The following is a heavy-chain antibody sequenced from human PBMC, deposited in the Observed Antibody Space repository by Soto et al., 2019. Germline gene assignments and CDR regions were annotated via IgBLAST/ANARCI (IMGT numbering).Heavy chain of an antibody. D-gene: IGHD4-17*01. CDR1: GFTFSSYW. CDR2: IKQDGSEK. J-gene: IGHJ5*02. Sequence: LRLSCAASGFTFSSYWMSWVRQAPGKGLEWVANIKQDGSEKYYVDSVKGRFTISRDNAKNSLYLQMNSLRAEDTAVYYCAREVVKTTVTIFVRWFDPWGQGTLVTVSS. V-gene: IGHV3-7*03. CDR3: AREVVKTTVTIFVRWFDP.